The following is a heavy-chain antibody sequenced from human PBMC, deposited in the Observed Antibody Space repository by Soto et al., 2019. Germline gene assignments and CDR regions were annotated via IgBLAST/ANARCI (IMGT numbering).Heavy chain of an antibody. D-gene: IGHD5-12*01. CDR3: ARPAEPVWWQYGMDV. J-gene: IGHJ6*02. V-gene: IGHV3-33*01. CDR1: GFTFSSYG. CDR2: IWYDGSNK. Sequence: QVQLVESGGGVVQPGRSLRLSCAASGFTFSSYGMHWVRQAPGKGLEWVAVIWYDGSNKYYADSVKGRFTIARDNSKNPLYLQMTSPSAEDTVVYSCARPAEPVWWQYGMDVWGQGTTVTVSS.